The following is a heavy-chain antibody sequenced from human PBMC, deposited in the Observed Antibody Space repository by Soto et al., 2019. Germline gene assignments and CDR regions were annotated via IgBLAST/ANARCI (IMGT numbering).Heavy chain of an antibody. CDR3: AKSHTDYYYALDV. CDR1: GFTFSSYG. Sequence: QVQLVESGGGVVQPGRSLRLSCAASGFTFSSYGIHWVRQAPGKGLEWVAVTSYDGNKKDYADSVKGRFTISRDNSKNTGFLQLNGLRTEDTAVYYCAKSHTDYYYALDVWGQGTTVTVSS. CDR2: TSYDGNKK. V-gene: IGHV3-30*18. J-gene: IGHJ6*02.